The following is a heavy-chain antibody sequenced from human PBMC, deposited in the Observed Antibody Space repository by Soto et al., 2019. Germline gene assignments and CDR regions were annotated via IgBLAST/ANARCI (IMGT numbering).Heavy chain of an antibody. D-gene: IGHD3-16*01. CDR3: VKDIEPGGAPY. CDR1: GFTSNDHV. V-gene: IGHV3-9*02. Sequence: VQLVESGGGLVQPGKSLRLSCAASGFTSNDHVMHWVRQAPGKGLEWVAESIWNTGNTGYADSVKGRFTIASDNANNSLYLQINSLRPADTALYYSVKDIEPGGAPYLGQGTLVTVAS. J-gene: IGHJ4*02. CDR2: SIWNTGNT.